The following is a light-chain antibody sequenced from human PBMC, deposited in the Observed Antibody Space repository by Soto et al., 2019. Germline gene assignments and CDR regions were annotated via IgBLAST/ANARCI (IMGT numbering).Light chain of an antibody. V-gene: IGKV3-20*01. CDR1: QSVSSSY. CDR3: QQYDNSPYT. J-gene: IGKJ2*01. CDR2: GAS. Sequence: EIVLTQSPGTLSLSPGERATLSCRASQSVSSSYLAWYQQNPGQAPRLLIYGASSRATGIPDRFSGSGSGTDFTLTISRLEPGDFAVYYCQQYDNSPYTFGQGTKLQIK.